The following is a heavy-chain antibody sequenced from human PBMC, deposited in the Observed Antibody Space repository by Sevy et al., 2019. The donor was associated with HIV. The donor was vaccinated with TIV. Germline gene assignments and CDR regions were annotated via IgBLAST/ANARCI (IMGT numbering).Heavy chain of an antibody. CDR1: GFTFRSYW. CDR2: INRDGSEK. J-gene: IGHJ4*02. CDR3: ASDYY. D-gene: IGHD3-10*01. Sequence: GGSLRLSCAASGFTFRSYWMTWVRQAPGKGPEWVANINRDGSEKSYVDSVKGRFTISRDDAKNSLYLQMNRLRVEDTAIYYCASDYYWGRGTLVTVSS. V-gene: IGHV3-7*01.